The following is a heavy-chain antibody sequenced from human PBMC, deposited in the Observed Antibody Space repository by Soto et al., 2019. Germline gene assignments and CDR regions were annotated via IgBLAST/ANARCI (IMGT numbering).Heavy chain of an antibody. CDR2: ISAYNGNT. D-gene: IGHD2-2*02. J-gene: IGHJ6*02. Sequence: ASVNVSGKASGYTFTSDGISWVRQAPGQGLEWIGWISAYNGNTNYAQKLQGRVTMTTETSTSKAYMELRSLRSDDTAVYYCERDEGFIVVVPAAIGPIYYYYGMDVWGQGTTVTVSS. CDR1: GYTFTSDG. CDR3: ERDEGFIVVVPAAIGPIYYYYGMDV. V-gene: IGHV1-18*01.